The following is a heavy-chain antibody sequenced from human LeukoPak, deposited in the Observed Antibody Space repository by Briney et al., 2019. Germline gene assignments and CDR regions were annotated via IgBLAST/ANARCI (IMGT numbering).Heavy chain of an antibody. D-gene: IGHD3-3*01. Sequence: SGSGGSTSYADSVKGRFTISRDNAKNSLYLQMNSLRAEDTAVYYCASSQGADFWSGYYPSYWGQGTLVTVSS. V-gene: IGHV3-23*01. CDR3: ASSQGADFWSGYYPSY. CDR2: SGSGGST. J-gene: IGHJ4*02.